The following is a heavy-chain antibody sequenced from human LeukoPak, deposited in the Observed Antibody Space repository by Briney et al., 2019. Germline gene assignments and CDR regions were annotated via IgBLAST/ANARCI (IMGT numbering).Heavy chain of an antibody. CDR1: GFTFSSYA. CDR3: AKDGSYCSGGSCYLEYFQH. V-gene: IGHV3-23*01. D-gene: IGHD2-15*01. J-gene: IGHJ1*01. Sequence: PGGSLRLSCAASGFTFSSYAMSWVRQAPGEGLEWVSAISGSGGSTYYADSVKGRFTISRDNSKNTLYLQMNSLRAEDTAVYYCAKDGSYCSGGSCYLEYFQHWGQGTLVTVSS. CDR2: ISGSGGST.